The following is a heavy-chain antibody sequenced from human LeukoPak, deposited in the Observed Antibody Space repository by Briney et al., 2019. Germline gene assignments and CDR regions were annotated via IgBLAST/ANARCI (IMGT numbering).Heavy chain of an antibody. D-gene: IGHD6-13*01. V-gene: IGHV1-69*01. J-gene: IGHJ6*03. CDR3: GRGPLKQQLVKPDPDYYYYMDV. CDR1: VGRFSYYA. Sequence: GSSVTVSFKSSVGRFSYYALTWVRQAPGQGFEWMGGIIPIFGTTNYAQKFQGRVTFTADESTTTAYMELSSLRFEDTAVYYCGRGPLKQQLVKPDPDYYYYMDVWGNGTTVTVSS. CDR2: IIPIFGTT.